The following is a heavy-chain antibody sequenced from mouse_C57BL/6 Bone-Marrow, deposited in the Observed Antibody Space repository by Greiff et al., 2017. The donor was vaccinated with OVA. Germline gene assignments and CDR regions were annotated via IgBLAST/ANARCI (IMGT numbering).Heavy chain of an antibody. CDR3: ARDGYYYGSSLDY. CDR1: GYSITSGYY. V-gene: IGHV3-6*01. D-gene: IGHD1-1*01. CDR2: ISYDGSN. J-gene: IGHJ2*01. Sequence: VQLKESGPGLVKPSQSLSLTCSVTGYSITSGYYWNWIRQFPGNKLEWMGYISYDGSNNYNPSLKNRISITRDTSKNQFFLKLNSVTTEDTATYYCARDGYYYGSSLDYWGQGTTLTVSS.